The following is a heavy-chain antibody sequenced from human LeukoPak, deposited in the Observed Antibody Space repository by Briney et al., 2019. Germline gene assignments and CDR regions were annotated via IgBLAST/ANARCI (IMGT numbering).Heavy chain of an antibody. D-gene: IGHD6-13*01. CDR1: GGSISSGSYY. Sequence: PSETLSLTCTVSGGSISSGSYYWSWIRQPAGKGLEWIGRIYTSGSTNYNPSHKSRVTISVDTSKNQFSLKLSSVTAADTAVYYCARVGRRGSSWYPFFVDAFDIWGQGTMVTVSS. J-gene: IGHJ3*02. V-gene: IGHV4-61*02. CDR3: ARVGRRGSSWYPFFVDAFDI. CDR2: IYTSGST.